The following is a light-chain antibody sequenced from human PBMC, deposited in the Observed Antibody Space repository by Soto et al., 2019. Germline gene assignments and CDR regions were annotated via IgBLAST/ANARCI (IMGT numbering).Light chain of an antibody. CDR2: GDN. Sequence: QSVLTQPPSASGTPGQRVTISCSGSGSSIGTNTVNWYRQLPGTAPKLLIYGDNQRPSGVPDRFSGSESGTSASLAISGLQSEDEDDYYCAAWDGSLNNVLFGGGTKVTVL. V-gene: IGLV1-44*01. CDR1: GSSIGTNT. CDR3: AAWDGSLNNVL. J-gene: IGLJ2*01.